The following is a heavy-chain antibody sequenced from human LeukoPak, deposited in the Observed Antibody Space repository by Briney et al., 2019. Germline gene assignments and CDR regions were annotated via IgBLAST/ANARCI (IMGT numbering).Heavy chain of an antibody. J-gene: IGHJ4*02. D-gene: IGHD3-22*01. CDR3: AKGSYYYDSADYFDY. V-gene: IGHV3-23*01. CDR1: GFTFSSYA. CDR2: LSGCGGNT. Sequence: PGGSLRLSCAASGFTFSSYAMSWVRQAPGKGLEWVSTLSGCGGNTYYADSVKGRVTISRDNSKNTLYLQMNSLRADDTAVYHCAKGSYYYDSADYFDYWGQGTLVTVSS.